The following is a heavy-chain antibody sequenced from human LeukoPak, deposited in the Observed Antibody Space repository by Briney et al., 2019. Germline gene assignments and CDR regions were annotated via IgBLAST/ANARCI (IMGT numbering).Heavy chain of an antibody. CDR3: ASHGYCSSTSCHYYYGMDV. D-gene: IGHD2-2*01. V-gene: IGHV3-21*01. J-gene: IGHJ6*02. CDR1: GFTFSSYS. CDR2: ISSSSSYI. Sequence: GGSPRLSCAASGFTFSSYSMNWVRQAPGKGLEWVSSISSSSSYIYYADSVKGRFTISRDNAKNSLYLQMNSLRAEDTAVYYCASHGYCSSTSCHYYYGMDVWGQGTTVTVSS.